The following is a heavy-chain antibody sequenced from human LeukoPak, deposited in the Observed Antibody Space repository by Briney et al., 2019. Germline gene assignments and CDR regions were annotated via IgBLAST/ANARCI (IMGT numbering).Heavy chain of an antibody. D-gene: IGHD6-19*01. CDR3: AREKDISGWYFDY. CDR2: ISGSGGST. CDR1: GFTFSSYA. J-gene: IGHJ4*02. Sequence: GGSPRLSCAASGFTFSSYAMSWVRQAPGKGLEWVSAISGSGGSTYYADSVKGRFTISRDNSKNTLYLQMNSLRAEDTAVYYCAREKDISGWYFDYWGQGTLVTVSS. V-gene: IGHV3-23*01.